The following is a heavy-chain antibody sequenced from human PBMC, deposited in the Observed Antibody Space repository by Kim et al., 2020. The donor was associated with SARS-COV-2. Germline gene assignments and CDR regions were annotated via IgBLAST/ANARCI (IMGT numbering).Heavy chain of an antibody. D-gene: IGHD1-1*01. CDR1: GGSVSSGSYY. CDR2: IYYSGST. CDR3: ARFNWNDVRYFDY. J-gene: IGHJ4*02. V-gene: IGHV4-61*01. Sequence: SETLSLTCTVSGGSVSSGSYYWSWIRQPPGKGLEWIGYIYYSGSTNYNPSLKSRVTISVDTSKNQFSLKLSSVTAADTAVYYCARFNWNDVRYFDYWGQGTLVTVSS.